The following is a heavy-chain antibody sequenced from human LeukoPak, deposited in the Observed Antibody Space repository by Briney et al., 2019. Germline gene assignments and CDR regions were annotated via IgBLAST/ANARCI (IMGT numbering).Heavy chain of an antibody. V-gene: IGHV3-23*01. D-gene: IGHD2-15*01. CDR3: ARLNGKYCSGGSCYVDY. CDR2: ISGDGGST. Sequence: PGGSLRLSCAASGFTFSGRAITWVRQAPGKGLECASVISGDGGSTYHADSVRGRFTISRDNSKNTLYLQMNSLRAEDTAVYYCARLNGKYCSGGSCYVDYWGQGTLVTVSS. CDR1: GFTFSGRA. J-gene: IGHJ4*02.